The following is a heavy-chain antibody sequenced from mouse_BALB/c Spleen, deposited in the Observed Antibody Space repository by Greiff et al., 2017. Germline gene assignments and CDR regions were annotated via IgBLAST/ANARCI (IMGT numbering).Heavy chain of an antibody. CDR1: GFTFSSYT. V-gene: IGHV5-12-2*01. Sequence: EVKLEESGGGLVQPGGSLKLSCAASGFTFSSYTMSWVRQTPEKRLEWVAYISNGGGSTYYPDTVKGRFTISRDNAKNTLYLQMSSLKSEDTAMYYCARRLRVAMDYWGQGTSVTVSS. D-gene: IGHD2-2*01. CDR3: ARRLRVAMDY. CDR2: ISNGGGST. J-gene: IGHJ4*01.